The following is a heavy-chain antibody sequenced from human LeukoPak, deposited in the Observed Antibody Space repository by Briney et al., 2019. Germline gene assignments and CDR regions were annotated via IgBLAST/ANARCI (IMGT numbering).Heavy chain of an antibody. V-gene: IGHV3-33*01. CDR3: ARDPVDTAMVGWFNP. CDR1: GFTFSSYG. CDR2: IWYDGSNK. J-gene: IGHJ5*02. Sequence: GGSLRLSCAASGFTFSSYGMHWVRQAPGKGLEWVAVIWYDGSNKYYADSVKGRFTISRDNSKNTLYLQMNSLRAEDTAVYYCARDPVDTAMVGWFNPWGQGTLVTVSS. D-gene: IGHD5-18*01.